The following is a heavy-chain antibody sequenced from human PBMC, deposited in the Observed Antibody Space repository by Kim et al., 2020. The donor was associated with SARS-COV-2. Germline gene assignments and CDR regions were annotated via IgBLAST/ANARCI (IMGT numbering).Heavy chain of an antibody. CDR1: GFTFDVYA. J-gene: IGHJ6*02. D-gene: IGHD1-26*01. Sequence: GGSLRLSCAASGFTFDVYAMHWVRQAPGKGLEWVSGISWNSGSIDYADSVRGRFTLSRDNAKNSLYLQMNSLRAEDTAFYYCAKAGAIGYDYYGMDVWGHGTTVTVSS. CDR3: AKAGAIGYDYYGMDV. V-gene: IGHV3-9*01. CDR2: ISWNSGSI.